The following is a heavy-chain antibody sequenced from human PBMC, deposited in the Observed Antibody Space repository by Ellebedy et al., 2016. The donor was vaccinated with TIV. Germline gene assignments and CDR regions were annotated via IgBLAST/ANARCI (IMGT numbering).Heavy chain of an antibody. J-gene: IGHJ3*02. V-gene: IGHV3-7*03. Sequence: GGSLRLSCAASGFTFSSYWMAWVRQAPGKGLEWVANLNQDGSQKYHVDSVKGRFTISRDNAKNSLYLQMNSLRAEDTAAYYCARAGYVSAYDIWGQGTRVTVSS. CDR1: GFTFSSYW. CDR3: ARAGYVSAYDI. CDR2: LNQDGSQK. D-gene: IGHD2-15*01.